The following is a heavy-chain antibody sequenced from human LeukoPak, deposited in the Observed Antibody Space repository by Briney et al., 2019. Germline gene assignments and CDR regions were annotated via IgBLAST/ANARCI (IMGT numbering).Heavy chain of an antibody. CDR3: ARGSSSGWYDKFDY. D-gene: IGHD6-19*01. CDR1: GFTFSSYW. J-gene: IGHJ4*02. V-gene: IGHV3-7*01. CDR2: IKQDGSEK. Sequence: PGGSLRLSCAASGFTFSSYWMSWVRQAPGKGLEWVANIKQDGSEKYYVDSVKGRFTISRDNAKNSLYLQMNSLRAEDTAVYYCARGSSSGWYDKFDYWGQGTLVTVSS.